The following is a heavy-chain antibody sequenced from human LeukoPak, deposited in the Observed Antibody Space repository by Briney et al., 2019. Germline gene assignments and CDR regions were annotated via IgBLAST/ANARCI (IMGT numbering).Heavy chain of an antibody. V-gene: IGHV4-34*01. CDR2: INHSGST. J-gene: IGHJ5*02. D-gene: IGHD5-12*01. Sequence: SETLSLTCAVYGGSFSGHYWSWIRQPPGKGLEWIGEINHSGSTNYNPSLKSRVTISVDTSKNQFSLKLSSVTAADTAVYYCARGRREGGYVRRDWFDPWGQGTLVTVSS. CDR3: ARGRREGGYVRRDWFDP. CDR1: GGSFSGHY.